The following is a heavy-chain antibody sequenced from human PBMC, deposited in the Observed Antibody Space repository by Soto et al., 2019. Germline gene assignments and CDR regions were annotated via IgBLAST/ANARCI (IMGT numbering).Heavy chain of an antibody. CDR3: ARQFGDSSSWFNY. CDR2: IYYSGST. Sequence: SETLSLTCTVSGGSISSSSYYWGWIRQPPGKGLEWIGSIYYSGSTYYNPSLKSRVTISVDTSKNQFSLKLSSVTAADTAVYYCARQFGDSSSWFNYWGQGTLVTVS. J-gene: IGHJ4*02. CDR1: GGSISSSSYY. V-gene: IGHV4-39*01. D-gene: IGHD6-13*01.